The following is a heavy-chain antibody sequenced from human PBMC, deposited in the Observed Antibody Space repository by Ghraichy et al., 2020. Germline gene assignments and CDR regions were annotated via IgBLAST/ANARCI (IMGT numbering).Heavy chain of an antibody. V-gene: IGHV4-34*01. D-gene: IGHD5-18*01. CDR3: ARGYTAMVTFYFDY. Sequence: SETLSLTCAVYGGSFSGYYWSWIRQPPGKGLEWIGEINHSGSTNYNPSLKSRVTISVDTSKNQFSLKLSSVTAADTAVYYCARGYTAMVTFYFDYWGQGTLVTVSS. CDR2: INHSGST. J-gene: IGHJ4*02. CDR1: GGSFSGYY.